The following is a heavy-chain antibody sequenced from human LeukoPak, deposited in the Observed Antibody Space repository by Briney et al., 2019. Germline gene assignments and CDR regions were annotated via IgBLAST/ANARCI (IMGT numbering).Heavy chain of an antibody. Sequence: ASVTVSCKASGYTLTDYYFDWVRQAPGQGLEWMGWINPNSRGTKNAQKFQGRVTMTRDTSISTAYMELSSLRSDDTAVYYCARASIDGSGRPYFDYWGQGTLVTVSS. J-gene: IGHJ4*02. V-gene: IGHV1-2*02. CDR1: GYTLTDYY. CDR2: INPNSRGT. CDR3: ARASIDGSGRPYFDY. D-gene: IGHD3-10*01.